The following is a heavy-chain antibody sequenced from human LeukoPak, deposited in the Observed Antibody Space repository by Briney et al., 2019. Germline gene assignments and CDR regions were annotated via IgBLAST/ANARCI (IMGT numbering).Heavy chain of an antibody. CDR3: AKDAWGVIAVAGTDDMDV. D-gene: IGHD6-19*01. V-gene: IGHV3-30*18. CDR1: GFTFSSYG. J-gene: IGHJ6*02. CDR2: ISNDGSKK. Sequence: GGSLRLSCAASGFTFSSYGMHWVRQAPGKGLDWVAVISNDGSKKYYADSVKGRFTISRDNSKNTLSLQVSSLRTEDTAVYYCAKDAWGVIAVAGTDDMDVWGQGTTVTVSS.